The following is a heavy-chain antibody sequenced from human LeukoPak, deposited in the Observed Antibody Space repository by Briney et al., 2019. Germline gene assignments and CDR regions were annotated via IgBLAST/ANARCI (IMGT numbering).Heavy chain of an antibody. J-gene: IGHJ4*02. Sequence: GGSLRLSCAASGFDFSDFYMHWVRQAPGKGLEWVAVIWSDGSTKYYADSVKGRFTISRDNSKNTLYLQMNSLRAEDTAVYYCAREAATLVRGVIGYWGQGTLVTVSS. CDR2: IWSDGSTK. V-gene: IGHV3-33*08. CDR1: GFDFSDFY. D-gene: IGHD3-10*01. CDR3: AREAATLVRGVIGY.